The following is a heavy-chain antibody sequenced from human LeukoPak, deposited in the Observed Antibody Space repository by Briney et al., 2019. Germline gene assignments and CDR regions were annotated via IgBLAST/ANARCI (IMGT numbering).Heavy chain of an antibody. D-gene: IGHD2-21*02. J-gene: IGHJ4*02. Sequence: SQTLSLTCTVSGASISGGHYYWSWIRQRPGKGLEWIAYIFYTGNTYYNPSLKSRVSVSVDTSKNQFFLRLSSVTAADTAVYFCAGAYRGGDCYSARAYYFDFWGQGTLVTVSS. V-gene: IGHV4-31*03. CDR2: IFYTGNT. CDR3: AGAYRGGDCYSARAYYFDF. CDR1: GASISGGHYY.